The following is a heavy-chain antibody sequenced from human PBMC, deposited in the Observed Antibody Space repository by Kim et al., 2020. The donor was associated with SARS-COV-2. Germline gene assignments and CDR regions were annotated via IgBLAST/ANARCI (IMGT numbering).Heavy chain of an antibody. V-gene: IGHV4-34*01. CDR2: INHSGST. CDR1: GGSFSGYY. J-gene: IGHJ6*02. Sequence: SETLSLTCAVYGGSFSGYYWSWIRQPPGKGLEWIGEINHSGSTNYNPSLKSRVTISVDTSKNQFSLKLSSVTAADTAVYYCARVGGLNKRQQLMMYYYYYGMDVWGQGTTVTVSS. CDR3: ARVGGLNKRQQLMMYYYYYGMDV. D-gene: IGHD6-13*01.